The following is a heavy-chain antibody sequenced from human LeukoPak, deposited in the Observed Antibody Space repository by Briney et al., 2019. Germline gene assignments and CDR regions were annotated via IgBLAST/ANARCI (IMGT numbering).Heavy chain of an antibody. Sequence: GGSLRLSCAASGFTFSSYAMHWVRQAPGKGLEWVAVISYDGSNKYYADSVKGRFTISRDNSKNTLYLQMNSLRAEDTAVYYCAKTASRIRGVIISSEFDYWGQGTLVTVSS. J-gene: IGHJ4*02. CDR3: AKTASRIRGVIISSEFDY. D-gene: IGHD3-10*01. CDR2: ISYDGSNK. CDR1: GFTFSSYA. V-gene: IGHV3-30-3*02.